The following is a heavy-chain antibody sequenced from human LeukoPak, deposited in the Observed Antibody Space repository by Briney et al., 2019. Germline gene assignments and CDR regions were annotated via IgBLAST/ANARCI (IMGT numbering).Heavy chain of an antibody. D-gene: IGHD3-22*01. J-gene: IGHJ4*02. V-gene: IGHV3-33*07. Sequence: GKSLRLSCAASGFSFSSYAMYWVRQAPGKGLGWVAVIWSDGNNKYYSDSVKGRFTISRDNSNNTLYLQMNSLRAEDTAVYYCARDGLTDSSGYTVIDNWGQGTLVTVSS. CDR2: IWSDGNNK. CDR1: GFSFSSYA. CDR3: ARDGLTDSSGYTVIDN.